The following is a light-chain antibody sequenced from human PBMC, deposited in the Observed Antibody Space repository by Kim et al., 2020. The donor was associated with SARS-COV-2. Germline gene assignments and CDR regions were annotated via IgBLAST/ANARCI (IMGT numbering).Light chain of an antibody. CDR2: DAS. V-gene: IGKV3-15*01. CDR1: QNVYSN. CDR3: QQYTSWLT. J-gene: IGKJ4*01. Sequence: LSVSPGETATLSGRASQNVYSNLAWYQQKPGQAPRLLIYDASTRATDVPARFSGSGSGTEFTLTINSLQSDDFAVYYCQQYTSWLTFGGGTKLEI.